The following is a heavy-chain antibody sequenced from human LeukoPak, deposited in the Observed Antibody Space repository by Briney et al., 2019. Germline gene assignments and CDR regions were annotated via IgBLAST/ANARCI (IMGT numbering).Heavy chain of an antibody. CDR3: ARADPYGDSTPDF. V-gene: IGHV3-48*03. CDR2: ISTTGSTI. Sequence: PGGSLRLSCAASGFTFGGHEMNWVRQAPGKRLEWLSYISTTGSTIYYADSVKGRFTISRDNAKNSLYLQMNSLRVEDTAVYYCARADPYGDSTPDFWGQGTPVTVSS. D-gene: IGHD4-17*01. J-gene: IGHJ4*02. CDR1: GFTFGGHE.